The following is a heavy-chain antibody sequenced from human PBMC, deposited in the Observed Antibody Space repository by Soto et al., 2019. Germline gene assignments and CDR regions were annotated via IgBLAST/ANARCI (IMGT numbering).Heavy chain of an antibody. CDR3: ARSIAVAGTRILIFDY. CDR1: GFTFSSYW. CDR2: IKQDGSEK. V-gene: IGHV3-7*05. Sequence: GGSLRLSCAASGFTFSSYWMSWVRQAPGKGLEWVANIKQDGSEKYYVDSVKGRFTISRDNAKNSLYPQMNSLRAEDTAVYYCARSIAVAGTRILIFDYWGQGTLVTVSS. D-gene: IGHD6-19*01. J-gene: IGHJ4*02.